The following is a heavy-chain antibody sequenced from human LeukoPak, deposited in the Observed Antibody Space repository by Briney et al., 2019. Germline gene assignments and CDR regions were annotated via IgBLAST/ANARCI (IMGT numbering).Heavy chain of an antibody. CDR2: ISSSGSTI. V-gene: IGHV3-11*04. CDR1: GFTFSDYY. D-gene: IGHD2-2*01. CDR3: ARDAKVSMRRTSSYGLDY. Sequence: PGGSLRLSCAASGFTFSDYYMSWIRQAPGKGLEWVSYISSSGSTIYYADSAKGRFTISRDNAKNSVYLQMNSLRVEDTAVYYCARDAKVSMRRTSSYGLDYWGQGTLVTVSS. J-gene: IGHJ4*02.